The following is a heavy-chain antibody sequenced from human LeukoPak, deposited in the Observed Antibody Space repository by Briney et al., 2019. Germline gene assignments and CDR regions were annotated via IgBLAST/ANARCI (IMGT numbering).Heavy chain of an antibody. CDR1: GGSISSGSYY. D-gene: IGHD3-3*01. CDR2: IYTSGST. J-gene: IGHJ4*02. CDR3: ARAIGVVLYYFDY. Sequence: SETLSLTCTVSGGSISSGSYYWSWIRQPAGKGLEWIGRIYTSGSTNYNPSLKSRVTISVDTSKNQFSLKLSSVTAADTAVYYCARAIGVVLYYFDYWGQGTLVTVSS. V-gene: IGHV4-61*02.